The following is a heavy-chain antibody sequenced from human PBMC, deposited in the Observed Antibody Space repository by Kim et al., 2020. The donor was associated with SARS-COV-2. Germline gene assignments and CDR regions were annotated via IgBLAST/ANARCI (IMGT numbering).Heavy chain of an antibody. V-gene: IGHV3-15*01. CDR1: GFTFTNAW. CDR2: IKSKTDGETT. J-gene: IGHJ4*02. CDR3: RVVISATFHY. D-gene: IGHD2-15*01. Sequence: GGSLRLSCAASGFTFTNAWMSWVRQAPGKGLEWVGRIKSKTDGETTDYAAPVKGRFTISRDESKNTLYLHMNSLKTEDTAVYFCRVVISATFHYWSQGTLVAVSS.